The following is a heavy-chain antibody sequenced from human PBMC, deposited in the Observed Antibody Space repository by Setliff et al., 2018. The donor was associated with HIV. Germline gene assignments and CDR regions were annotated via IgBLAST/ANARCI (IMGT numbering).Heavy chain of an antibody. CDR2: IYKAGKT. CDR3: AKSCDVPSKPGPYYYSMDV. V-gene: IGHV3-66*02. Sequence: GGSLRLSCEASGFRVTDTYMAWVRQAPGKGLEWVTLIYKAGKTYYADFVKGRFTIARDDTKNTLFLQLNSLRVDDTAVYYCAKSCDVPSKPGPYYYSMDVWGKGTTVTVSS. D-gene: IGHD2-2*01. J-gene: IGHJ6*03. CDR1: GFRVTDTY.